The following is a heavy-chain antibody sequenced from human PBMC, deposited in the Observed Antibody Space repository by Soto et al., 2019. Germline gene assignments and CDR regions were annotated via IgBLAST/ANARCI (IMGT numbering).Heavy chain of an antibody. CDR3: ARVFYNWTGFDP. CDR2: INPNSGGT. J-gene: IGHJ5*02. CDR1: GYTFTGYY. V-gene: IGHV1-2*02. Sequence: ASVKVSCKASGYTFTGYYMHWVRQAPGQGLEWMGWINPNSGGTNYAQKVQGRVTMTRDTSISTAYMELSRQRSDDTAVYYCARVFYNWTGFDPWGQGTLVTVSS. D-gene: IGHD1-1*01.